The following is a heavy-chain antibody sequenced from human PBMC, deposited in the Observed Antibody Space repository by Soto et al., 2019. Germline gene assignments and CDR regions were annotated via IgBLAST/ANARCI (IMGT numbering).Heavy chain of an antibody. CDR1: GGPFGGFY. V-gene: IGHV4-34*01. Sequence: SETLSLTCAVNGGPFGGFYWTWIRQSPGKGLEWISEIHHGGSTNYNPSLKSRVTMSLDTPKNQFSLKLTSVTAADTAVYYCARGYRISMVILTTNYFDSWGQGTPVTVSS. D-gene: IGHD3-10*01. CDR2: IHHGGST. CDR3: ARGYRISMVILTTNYFDS. J-gene: IGHJ4*02.